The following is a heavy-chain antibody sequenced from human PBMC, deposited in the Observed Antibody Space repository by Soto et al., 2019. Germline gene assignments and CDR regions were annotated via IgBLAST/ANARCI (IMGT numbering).Heavy chain of an antibody. D-gene: IGHD1-1*01. CDR2: IYWDEES. V-gene: IGHV2-5*02. J-gene: IGHJ4*02. CDR3: AHRDSSGTTTYFDS. Sequence: QITLKEAGPTLVKPTETLTLTCTFSGFSFTTTRTGVGWTRQPPGKALEWLAIIYWDEESRDNPLLRRRLTLTADTSNNQVVLTMTNMDPKDTATYYCAHRDSSGTTTYFDSWGQGLPVTVAS. CDR1: GFSFTTTRTG.